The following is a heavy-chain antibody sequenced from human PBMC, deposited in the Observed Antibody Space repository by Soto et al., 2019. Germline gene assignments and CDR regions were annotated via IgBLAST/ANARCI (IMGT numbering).Heavy chain of an antibody. CDR1: GGTFSTST. J-gene: IGHJ4*02. V-gene: IGHV1-69*04. CDR3: ARDSPIGSTYSGYDAIDS. CDR2: TIPILDVA. D-gene: IGHD5-12*01. Sequence: SVKVSCKASGGTFSTSTFTWVRQAPGQGLEWMGRTIPILDVADYAQDFQSRVTITADKSTSTAYMELTSLTSKDTAVYYCARDSPIGSTYSGYDAIDSWGQGTLVTVSS.